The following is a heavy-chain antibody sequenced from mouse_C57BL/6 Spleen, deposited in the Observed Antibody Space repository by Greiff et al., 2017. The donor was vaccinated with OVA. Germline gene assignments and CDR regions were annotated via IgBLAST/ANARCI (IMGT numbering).Heavy chain of an antibody. CDR3: ARYDSIRDYFDY. V-gene: IGHV1-82*01. CDR1: GYAFSSSW. D-gene: IGHD2-12*01. J-gene: IGHJ2*01. Sequence: QVQLQQSGPELVKPGASVKISCKASGYAFSSSWMNWVKQRPGKGLEWIGRIYPGDGDTNYNGKFKGKATLTADKSSSTAYMQLSSLTSEDSAVYFCARYDSIRDYFDYWGQGTTLTVSS. CDR2: IYPGDGDT.